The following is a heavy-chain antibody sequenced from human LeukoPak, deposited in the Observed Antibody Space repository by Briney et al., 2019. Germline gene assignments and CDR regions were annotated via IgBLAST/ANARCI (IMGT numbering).Heavy chain of an antibody. CDR1: GYILTSYA. J-gene: IGHJ4*02. CDR2: INTGNGYT. Sequence: ASVKVSCKASGYILTSYAMHWVRQAPGQRLEWMGWINTGNGYTKDSQKFQGRVTITADKSTGTAYMELSSLRSEDTAVYYCARELYCGGDCYSYYFDYWGQGTLVTVSS. CDR3: ARELYCGGDCYSYYFDY. V-gene: IGHV1-3*04. D-gene: IGHD2-21*02.